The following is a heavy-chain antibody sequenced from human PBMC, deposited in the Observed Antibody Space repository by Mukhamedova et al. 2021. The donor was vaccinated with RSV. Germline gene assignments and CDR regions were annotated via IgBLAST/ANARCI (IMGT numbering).Heavy chain of an antibody. Sequence: GSEKYYVDSVKGRFTISRDNAKNSLYLQMNSLRAEDTAVYYYARRRTTGTAGYMDVWGRGTTVTVSS. D-gene: IGHD1-1*01. V-gene: IGHV3-7*01. J-gene: IGHJ6*03. CDR3: ARRRTTGTAGYMDV. CDR2: GSEK.